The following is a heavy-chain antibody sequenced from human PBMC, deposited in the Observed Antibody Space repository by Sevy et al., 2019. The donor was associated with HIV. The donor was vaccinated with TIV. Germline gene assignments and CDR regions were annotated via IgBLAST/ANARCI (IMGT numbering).Heavy chain of an antibody. D-gene: IGHD3-10*01. Sequence: GGSLRLSCAASGFTFTDYILHWVRQAPGKGLEWVAVIWYDGTQQYYADSVKGRFTISRDTNKDTHVLQMDRLRTEDTAVYFCVREQYDGSGKYYTAPFKDWGQGTLVTVSS. J-gene: IGHJ4*02. CDR3: VREQYDGSGKYYTAPFKD. CDR2: IWYDGTQQ. V-gene: IGHV3-33*01. CDR1: GFTFTDYI.